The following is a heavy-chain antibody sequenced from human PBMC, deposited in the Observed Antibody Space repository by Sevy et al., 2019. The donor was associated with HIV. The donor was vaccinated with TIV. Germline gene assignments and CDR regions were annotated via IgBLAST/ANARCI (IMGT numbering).Heavy chain of an antibody. CDR1: GGSISSSSHY. CDR2: IYYSGST. V-gene: IGHV4-39*01. J-gene: IGHJ4*02. CDR3: ARGGGKQLWFELDY. D-gene: IGHD5-18*01. Sequence: SETLSLTCTVSGGSISSSSHYWGWIRQPPGKGLEWIGSIYYSGSTYYNPSLKSRVTISVDTSKNQFSLKLSSVTAADTAVYYCARGGGKQLWFELDYWGQGTLVTVSS.